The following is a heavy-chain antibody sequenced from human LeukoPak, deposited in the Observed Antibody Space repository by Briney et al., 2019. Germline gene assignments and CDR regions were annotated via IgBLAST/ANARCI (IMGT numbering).Heavy chain of an antibody. D-gene: IGHD3-16*01. CDR3: ASGGIRSGTDY. V-gene: IGHV3-30*03. Sequence: GGSLRLSCAASGFTFSDYGMHWVRQAPGKGLEWVAVISHDGSDKYYADSVKGRFTISRDNSKNTLSVQMNSLRPDDTGIYYCASGGIRSGTDYWGQGTLVTVSS. CDR2: ISHDGSDK. CDR1: GFTFSDYG. J-gene: IGHJ4*02.